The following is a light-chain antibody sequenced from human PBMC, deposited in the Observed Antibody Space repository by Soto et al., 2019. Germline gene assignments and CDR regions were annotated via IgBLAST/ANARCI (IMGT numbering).Light chain of an antibody. Sequence: QSALTQPASVSGSPGQSITISCTGASSDVGSYNYVSWYQHHPDKAPKLMIYDVSNRPSGVSNRFSGSKSGNTAYLTISGLQAEDEADYYCSSHTSSSTHVIFGGGTKLTVL. CDR1: SSDVGSYNY. J-gene: IGLJ2*01. V-gene: IGLV2-14*03. CDR2: DVS. CDR3: SSHTSSSTHVI.